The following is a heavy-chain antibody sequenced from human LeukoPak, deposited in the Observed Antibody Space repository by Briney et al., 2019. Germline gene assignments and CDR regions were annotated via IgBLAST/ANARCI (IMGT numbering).Heavy chain of an antibody. V-gene: IGHV4-34*01. CDR3: ARGRDYVWGSYRYYFDY. D-gene: IGHD3-16*02. J-gene: IGHJ4*02. CDR1: CGSFSGYY. Sequence: PSETLSLTCAVYCGSFSGYYWSWIRQPPGKGLEWIGEINHSGSTNYNPSLKSRVTISVDTSKNQFSLKLSSVTAADTAVYYCARGRDYVWGSYRYYFDYWGQGTLVTVSS. CDR2: INHSGST.